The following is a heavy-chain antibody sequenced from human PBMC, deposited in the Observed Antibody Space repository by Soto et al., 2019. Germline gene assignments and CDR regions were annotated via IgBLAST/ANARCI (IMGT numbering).Heavy chain of an antibody. V-gene: IGHV3-23*01. CDR1: GCIFSSSA. J-gene: IGHJ6*02. CDR3: AKGGGDSIRYGMDV. D-gene: IGHD2-21*02. Sequence: EVQLLDSGGGLVQPGGALRLSCSASGCIFSSSAMNWVRQAPGKGLEWVSAISGSGGSIYYADSVKGRFTISRDNSKTTLYLEMDSLRAEDTAVYYCAKGGGDSIRYGMDVWGQGTTITVSS. CDR2: ISGSGGSI.